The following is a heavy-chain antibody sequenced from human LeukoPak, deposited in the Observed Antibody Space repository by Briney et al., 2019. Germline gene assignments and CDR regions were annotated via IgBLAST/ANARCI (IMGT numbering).Heavy chain of an antibody. CDR1: GFTLSSYS. Sequence: PGGSLRLSCAASGFTLSSYSMNWVRQAPGKGLEWVSFISSSSSYIYYADSVKGRFTISRDNAKNSLFLQMDGLRVDDTAVYFCARGYPRGVRYTTFDYWGQGTLVTVSS. CDR3: ARGYPRGVRYTTFDY. D-gene: IGHD3-9*01. CDR2: ISSSSSYI. V-gene: IGHV3-21*06. J-gene: IGHJ4*02.